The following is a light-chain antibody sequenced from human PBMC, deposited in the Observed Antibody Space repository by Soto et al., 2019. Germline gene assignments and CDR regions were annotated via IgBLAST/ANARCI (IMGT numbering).Light chain of an antibody. CDR2: GAS. CDR1: QSVTNNY. J-gene: IGKJ1*01. Sequence: EIVLTQSPGTLSLSPGERATLSCRASQSVTNNYLAWFQQKPGQAPRLLMYGASSRATGIPDRFSGSGSGTDFTLTISSLKPEDFATYYCQQSYSTPPAFGQGTKVDIK. CDR3: QQSYSTPPA. V-gene: IGKV3-20*01.